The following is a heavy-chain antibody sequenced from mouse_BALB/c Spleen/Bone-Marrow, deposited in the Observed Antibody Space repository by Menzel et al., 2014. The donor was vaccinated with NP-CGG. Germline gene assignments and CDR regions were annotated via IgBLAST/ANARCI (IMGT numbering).Heavy chain of an antibody. J-gene: IGHJ1*01. CDR3: VYGRDWYFDV. CDR1: GFNIKDTY. CDR2: IDPANGNT. D-gene: IGHD1-1*01. Sequence: VQLQQSGAELVKPGASVKLSCTASGFNIKDTYMHWVKERPEQGLEWIGRIDPANGNTKYDPKFQGKATITADTSSNTDYLQLSSLTSEDTAVYYCVYGRDWYFDVWGAGTTVTVSS. V-gene: IGHV14-3*02.